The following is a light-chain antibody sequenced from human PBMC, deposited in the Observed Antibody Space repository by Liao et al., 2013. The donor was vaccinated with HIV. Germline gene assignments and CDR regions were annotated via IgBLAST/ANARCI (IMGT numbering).Light chain of an antibody. CDR3: QAWDNNSWV. V-gene: IGLV3-1*01. CDR2: EDT. CDR1: KLGDKY. J-gene: IGLJ3*02. Sequence: SYELTQPPSVSVSPGQTASVTCSGDKLGDKYVSWYQQRPGQSPVLVIYEDTKRPSGIPERFSGSNSGNTATLTISGTQAMDEAEYYCQAWDNNSWVFGGGTELTVL.